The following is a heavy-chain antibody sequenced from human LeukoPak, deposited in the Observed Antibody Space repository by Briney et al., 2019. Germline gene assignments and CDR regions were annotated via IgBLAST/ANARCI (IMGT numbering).Heavy chain of an antibody. CDR2: IYHSGST. D-gene: IGHD3-10*01. Sequence: SQTLSLTCAVSGGSISSGGYSWNWIRQPPGKGLEWIGYIYHSGSTYYNPSLKSRVTISVDRSKNQFSLKLSSVTAADTAVYYCARDAYGSGSYFARWGYGMDVWGQGTTVTVSS. V-gene: IGHV4-30-2*01. CDR3: ARDAYGSGSYFARWGYGMDV. J-gene: IGHJ6*02. CDR1: GGSISSGGYS.